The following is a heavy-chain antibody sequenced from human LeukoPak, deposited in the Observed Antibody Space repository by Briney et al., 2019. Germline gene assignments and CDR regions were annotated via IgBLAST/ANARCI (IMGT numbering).Heavy chain of an antibody. D-gene: IGHD3-22*01. J-gene: IGHJ4*02. Sequence: SETLSLTCTVSGGSISSGDYYWSWIRQPPGKGLEWIGYIYYSGSTYYNPSLKSRVTISVDTSKNQFSLKLSSVTAADTAVYYCARAGTMIDRYFDYWGQGTLVTVSS. V-gene: IGHV4-30-4*01. CDR1: GGSISSGDYY. CDR2: IYYSGST. CDR3: ARAGTMIDRYFDY.